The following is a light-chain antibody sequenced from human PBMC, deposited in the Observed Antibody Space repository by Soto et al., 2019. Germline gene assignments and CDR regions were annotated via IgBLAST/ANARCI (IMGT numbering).Light chain of an antibody. CDR1: QSVSSN. Sequence: EIVMTQSPATLSVSPGERATLSCRASQSVSSNLAWYQQKPGQAPRLLVYGASTRATGIPARFSGSGSGTDFTLTISRPEPEDFATYYCQQANSFPSFGGGTKVDIK. V-gene: IGKV3-15*01. CDR3: QQANSFPS. J-gene: IGKJ4*01. CDR2: GAS.